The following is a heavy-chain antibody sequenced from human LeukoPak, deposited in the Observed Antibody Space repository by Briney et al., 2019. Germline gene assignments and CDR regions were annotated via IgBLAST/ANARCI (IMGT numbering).Heavy chain of an antibody. J-gene: IGHJ3*02. CDR2: ISSSGSTI. CDR1: GFTFSDYY. D-gene: IGHD1-26*01. CDR3: ARRSSIVGARDALDI. Sequence: GGSLRLSCAASGFTFSDYYMSWIRQAPGKGLEWVSYISSSGSTIYYADSVKGRFTISRDNAKNSLYLQMNSLRAEDTAVYYCARRSSIVGARDALDIWGQGTMVTVSS. V-gene: IGHV3-11*01.